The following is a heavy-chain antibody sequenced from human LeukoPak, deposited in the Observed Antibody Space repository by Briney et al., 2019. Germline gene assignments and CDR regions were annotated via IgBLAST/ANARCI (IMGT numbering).Heavy chain of an antibody. CDR1: GFTFSSYA. J-gene: IGHJ4*02. D-gene: IGHD3-22*01. CDR3: AKIYDSSGYSFDY. Sequence: GGSLRLSCAASGFTFSSYAMHWVRQAPGKGLEWVAVISYDGSNKYYADSVKGRFTISRDNSKNTLYLQMNSLRAEDTAVYYCAKIYDSSGYSFDYWGQGTLVTVSS. CDR2: ISYDGSNK. V-gene: IGHV3-30*04.